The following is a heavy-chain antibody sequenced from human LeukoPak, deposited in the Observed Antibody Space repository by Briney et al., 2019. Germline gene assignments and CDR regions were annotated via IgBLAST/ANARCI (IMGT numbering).Heavy chain of an antibody. J-gene: IGHJ4*02. CDR2: ISYDGRNS. CDR1: GLTFSTFG. V-gene: IGHV3-30*18. Sequence: GGSLRLSCAASGLTFSTFGMHWVRQAPGKGLEWVAVISYDGRNSYYADSVKGRFTISRDNSKNTLYLQMDSLKTEDTAVYYCAKDRLVVAPAAMTSNFDFWGQGTLVTVSS. D-gene: IGHD2-2*01. CDR3: AKDRLVVAPAAMTSNFDF.